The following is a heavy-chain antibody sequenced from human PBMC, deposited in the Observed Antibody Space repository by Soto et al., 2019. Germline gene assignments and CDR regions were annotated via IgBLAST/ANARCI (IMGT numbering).Heavy chain of an antibody. Sequence: QVQLQESGPGLVKPSETLSLTCAVSGDSISSYYCMWIRQPPGKGLESIGYLYYGRSANYNPSLRGRGTLSVDTSTTQCSLTLSSMTAADTAVYYCALRSMAVVPEYWGQGTLVTVSS. CDR1: GDSISSYY. V-gene: IGHV4-59*01. CDR2: LYYGRSA. J-gene: IGHJ4*02. D-gene: IGHD3-22*01. CDR3: ALRSMAVVPEY.